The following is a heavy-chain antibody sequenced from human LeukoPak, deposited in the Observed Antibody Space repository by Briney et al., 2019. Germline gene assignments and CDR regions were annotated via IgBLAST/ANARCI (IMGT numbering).Heavy chain of an antibody. CDR2: ISGSGGYT. Sequence: GGSLRLSCAASGFTFSSYDMTWVRQAPGKGLEWVSGISGSGGYTRYADSVKGRFTISRDNSKNTLYLQMNSLRAEDTALYYCAKFGCSSTSCPFDSWGQGTPATVSS. J-gene: IGHJ4*02. V-gene: IGHV3-23*01. CDR3: AKFGCSSTSCPFDS. CDR1: GFTFSSYD. D-gene: IGHD2-2*01.